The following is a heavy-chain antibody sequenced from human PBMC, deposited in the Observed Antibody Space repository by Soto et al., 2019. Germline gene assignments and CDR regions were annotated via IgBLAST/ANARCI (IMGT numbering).Heavy chain of an antibody. D-gene: IGHD4-17*01. Sequence: EVQLLESGGGLVQRGGSLRLSCAASGFTFRNYAMNWVRQAPGKGLEWVSAISGSGGTTYYADSVKGRFTISRDNSKITLYLQSNSLRDEDTAIYYGAKDGAPSTVVSPWTGTDYWGQGTLVTVSS. CDR3: AKDGAPSTVVSPWTGTDY. V-gene: IGHV3-23*01. J-gene: IGHJ4*02. CDR2: ISGSGGTT. CDR1: GFTFRNYA.